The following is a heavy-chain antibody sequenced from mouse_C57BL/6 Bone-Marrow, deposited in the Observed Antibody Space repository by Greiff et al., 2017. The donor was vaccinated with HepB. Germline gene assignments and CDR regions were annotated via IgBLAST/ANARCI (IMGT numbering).Heavy chain of an antibody. D-gene: IGHD1-1*01. Sequence: QVQLKQPGAELVRPGASVTLSCKASGYTFTDYEMHWVKQTPVHGLEWIGAIDPETGGTAYNQKFKGKAILTADKSSSTAYMELRSLTSEDSAVYYCTGREAYYYGSSPYYFDYWGQGTTLTVSS. J-gene: IGHJ2*01. CDR1: GYTFTDYE. CDR2: IDPETGGT. CDR3: TGREAYYYGSSPYYFDY. V-gene: IGHV1-15*01.